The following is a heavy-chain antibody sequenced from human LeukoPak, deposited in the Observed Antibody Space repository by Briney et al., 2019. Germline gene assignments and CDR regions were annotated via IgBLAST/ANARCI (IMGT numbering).Heavy chain of an antibody. CDR3: ARASVEMATINDY. Sequence: ASVKVSCKASGYTFTSYRISWVRQAPGQGLEWMGWISAYNGNTNYAQRLQGRVTMTTDTSTSTAYIELRSLRSDDTALYYCARASVEMATINDYWGQGTLVTVSS. CDR1: GYTFTSYR. J-gene: IGHJ4*02. D-gene: IGHD5-24*01. V-gene: IGHV1-18*04. CDR2: ISAYNGNT.